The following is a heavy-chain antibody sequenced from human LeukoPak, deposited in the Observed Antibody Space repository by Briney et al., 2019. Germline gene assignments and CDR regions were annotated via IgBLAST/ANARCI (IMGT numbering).Heavy chain of an antibody. CDR3: ARAYYDILTGYFGGVTYFDY. V-gene: IGHV1-2*02. D-gene: IGHD3-9*01. J-gene: IGHJ4*02. CDR1: GYTFTGYY. Sequence: ASVKVSCKASGYTFTGYYMHWVRQAPGQGLEWMGWINPNSGGTNYAQKFQGRVTMTRDTSISTAYMELSRLRSDDTAVYYCARAYYDILTGYFGGVTYFDYWGQGTLVTVSS. CDR2: INPNSGGT.